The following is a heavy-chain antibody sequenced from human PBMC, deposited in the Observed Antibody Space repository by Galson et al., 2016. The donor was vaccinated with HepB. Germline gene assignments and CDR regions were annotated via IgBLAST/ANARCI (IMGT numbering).Heavy chain of an antibody. CDR1: GFTFSKYT. V-gene: IGHV3-30*04. J-gene: IGHJ6*02. CDR3: ARDREQQLPDYTCYYYGMDG. Sequence: SLRLSCAASGFTFSKYTMHWVRQAPGKGLEWVALIPYDGRNRYYADSVKGQFFISRDNSKNTLYLQLNSLRPEDTAVYYCARDREQQLPDYTCYYYGMDGWGQGTTVTVSS. CDR2: IPYDGRNR. D-gene: IGHD6-13*01.